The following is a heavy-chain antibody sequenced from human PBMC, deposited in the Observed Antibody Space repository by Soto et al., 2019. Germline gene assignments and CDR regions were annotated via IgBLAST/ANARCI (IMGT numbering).Heavy chain of an antibody. D-gene: IGHD6-19*01. Sequence: QDQLVQSGAEVKKPGASVTVSCKASGYSFTNYGVTWVRQAPGQGPAWMGWISAFNGNTNYAQNLQGRVTMTTDASTSTAYMELTSVRSDDTAVYYCARDRGVAPPVAGNTHYDETVDVWCKGTPGTGSS. CDR3: ARDRGVAPPVAGNTHYDETVDV. J-gene: IGHJ6*04. V-gene: IGHV1-18*01. CDR1: GYSFTNYG. CDR2: ISAFNGNT.